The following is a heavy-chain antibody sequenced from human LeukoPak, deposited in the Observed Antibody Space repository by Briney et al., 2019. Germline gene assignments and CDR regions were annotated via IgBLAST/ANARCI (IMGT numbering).Heavy chain of an antibody. J-gene: IGHJ3*02. V-gene: IGHV3-9*03. CDR1: GFNFDDYA. D-gene: IGHD3-22*01. Sequence: HPGRSLRLSCAVSGFNFDDYAIHWVRQGPGKGLEWVAGISANGGFISYGESVKGRFTISRDNPRNSVFLQMNFLRAEGMAMYFCTKEVQRWHSYFYRPSYALDIWGQGTMVSVSS. CDR2: ISANGGFI. CDR3: TKEVQRWHSYFYRPSYALDI.